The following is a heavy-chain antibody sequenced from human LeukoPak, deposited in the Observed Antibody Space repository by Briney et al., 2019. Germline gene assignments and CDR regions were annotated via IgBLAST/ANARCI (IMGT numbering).Heavy chain of an antibody. D-gene: IGHD3-10*01. CDR2: ISGSDGST. V-gene: IGHV3-23*01. J-gene: IGHJ2*01. CDR3: AKDLGFGELSRYFDL. CDR1: GFTFRSYG. Sequence: PGGSLRLSCAASGFTFRSYGMSWVRQAPGEGLEWVSGISGSDGSTYYADSVKGRFTISRDNSKNTLYLQMNSLRAEDTAVYYCAKDLGFGELSRYFDLWGRGTLVTVSS.